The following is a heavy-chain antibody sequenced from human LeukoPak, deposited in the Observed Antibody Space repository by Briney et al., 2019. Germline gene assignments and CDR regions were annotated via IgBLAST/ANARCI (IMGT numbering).Heavy chain of an antibody. V-gene: IGHV4-61*02. Sequence: SETLSLTCTVSGGSISSDLYYWNWIRQPAGKGLEWIGRFYNSGSTNYNPSLKSRVTISVDTSKNQFSLKLSSVTAADTAVYYCARDSCSGGSCWEDYWGQGTLVTVSS. CDR1: GGSISSDLYY. D-gene: IGHD2-15*01. CDR3: ARDSCSGGSCWEDY. J-gene: IGHJ4*02. CDR2: FYNSGST.